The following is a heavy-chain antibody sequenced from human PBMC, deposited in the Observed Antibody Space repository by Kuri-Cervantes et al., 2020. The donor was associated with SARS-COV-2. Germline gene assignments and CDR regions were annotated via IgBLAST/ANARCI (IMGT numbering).Heavy chain of an antibody. CDR3: AKWGGYCSGGSCSLPFQH. CDR2: ISGSGGST. J-gene: IGHJ1*01. Sequence: GESLKISCAASGFPFSSYAMSWVRQAPGKGLEWVSAISGSGGSTYYADSVKGRFTISRDNSKNTLYLQMNSLRAEDTAVYYCAKWGGYCSGGSCSLPFQHWGQGTLVTVSS. CDR1: GFPFSSYA. D-gene: IGHD2-15*01. V-gene: IGHV3-23*01.